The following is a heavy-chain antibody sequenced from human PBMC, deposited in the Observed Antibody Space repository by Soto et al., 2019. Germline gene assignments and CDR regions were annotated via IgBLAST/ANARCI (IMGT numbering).Heavy chain of an antibody. V-gene: IGHV5-51*01. CDR1: GYSFTSYW. D-gene: IGHD2-21*02. Sequence: GESLKISCKGSGYSFTSYWIGWVRQMPGKGLEWMGIIYHGDSDTRYSPSFQGQVTISAVKSISTAYLQWSSLKASDTAMYYCARPAYCGGDCYPDAFDIWGQGTMVTVSS. CDR3: ARPAYCGGDCYPDAFDI. J-gene: IGHJ3*02. CDR2: IYHGDSDT.